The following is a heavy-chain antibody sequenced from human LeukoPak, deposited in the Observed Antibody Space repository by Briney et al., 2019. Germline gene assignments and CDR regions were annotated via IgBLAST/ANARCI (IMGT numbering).Heavy chain of an antibody. Sequence: ASVKVSCKASGYSFVGYGITWVRQAPGQRLERMGWFNPENGNTNYAQKVQGRVTMTADTSTSTSYMELRSLRSDDTAVYYCAREHSSSWDQFDYWGQGTLVTVSS. D-gene: IGHD6-13*01. J-gene: IGHJ4*02. CDR2: FNPENGNT. V-gene: IGHV1-18*01. CDR1: GYSFVGYG. CDR3: AREHSSSWDQFDY.